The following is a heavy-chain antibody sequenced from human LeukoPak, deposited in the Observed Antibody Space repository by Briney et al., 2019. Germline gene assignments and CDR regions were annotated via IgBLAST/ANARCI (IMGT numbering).Heavy chain of an antibody. V-gene: IGHV1-2*02. CDR2: INPNNGGT. Sequence: ASVKLSCKASGYTFTDLTEYYIHWVRQAPGQGLEWMGWINPNNGGTKYAQKFQGRVTMTRDMSMNTAYMELSSLTSDDTAVYYCARRLGGSSEGYEFWGQGPLVTVSS. J-gene: IGHJ4*02. D-gene: IGHD1-26*01. CDR3: ARRLGGSSEGYEF. CDR1: GYTFTDLTEYY.